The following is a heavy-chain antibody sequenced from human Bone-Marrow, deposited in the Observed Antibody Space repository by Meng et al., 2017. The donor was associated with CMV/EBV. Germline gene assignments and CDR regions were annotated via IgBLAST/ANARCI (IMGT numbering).Heavy chain of an antibody. V-gene: IGHV1-58*01. CDR2: IVVGSGNT. Sequence: SVKVSCKASGFTFTSSAVQWVRQARGQRLEWIGWIVVGSGNTNYAQKVQERVTITRDMSTSTAYMELSSLRSEDTAVYYCAADSISNEYGMHVWGQGTTVTVSS. D-gene: IGHD1-14*01. CDR3: AADSISNEYGMHV. CDR1: GFTFTSSA. J-gene: IGHJ6*02.